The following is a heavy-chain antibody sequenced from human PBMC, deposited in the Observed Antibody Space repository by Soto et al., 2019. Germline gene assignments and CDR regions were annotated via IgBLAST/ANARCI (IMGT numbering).Heavy chain of an antibody. J-gene: IGHJ5*02. CDR3: PRVRVPADWLDP. CDR1: GYSFRSYD. CDR2: VHPETGST. V-gene: IGHV1-8*03. Sequence: QVQLVQSGAEVKKPGASVKVSCKGSGYSFRSYDITWVRQAPGQGLEWMGWVHPETGSTGYAQRFQGRVSITSDTSRNTTYMERSVLRVEDTAVYYCPRVRVPADWLDPWGQGTLVTVSS.